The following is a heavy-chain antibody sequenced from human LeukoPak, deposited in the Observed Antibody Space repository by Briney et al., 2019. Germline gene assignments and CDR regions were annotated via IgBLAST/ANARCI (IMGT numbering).Heavy chain of an antibody. CDR3: ARSPPMPPDAFDI. J-gene: IGHJ3*02. CDR2: IIPIFGTA. Sequence: ASVKVSCKASGGTFSSYAISWVRQAPGQGLEWMGGIIPIFGTANYAQKFQGRVTITTYESTSTAYMELSSLRSEDTAVYYCARSPPMPPDAFDIWGQGTMVTVSS. CDR1: GGTFSSYA. V-gene: IGHV1-69*05. D-gene: IGHD2-2*01.